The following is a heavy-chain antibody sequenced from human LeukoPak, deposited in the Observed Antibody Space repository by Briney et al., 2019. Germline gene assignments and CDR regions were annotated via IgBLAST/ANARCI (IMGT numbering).Heavy chain of an antibody. CDR1: GGTFSSYA. V-gene: IGHV1-69*13. CDR3: AREGSAFWSGPTRRNWFDP. CDR2: IIPIFGTA. J-gene: IGHJ5*02. D-gene: IGHD3-3*01. Sequence: SVKLLCKASGGTFSSYAISWVRQAPGQGLEWMGGIIPIFGTANYAQKYQGRVTITADESTSTAYMELSSLRSEDTAVYYCAREGSAFWSGPTRRNWFDPWGQGSLVSVSS.